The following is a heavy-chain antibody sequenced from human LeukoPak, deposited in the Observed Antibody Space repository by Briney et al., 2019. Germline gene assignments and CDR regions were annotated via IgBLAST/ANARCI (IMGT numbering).Heavy chain of an antibody. CDR1: GFTLNSYT. Sequence: GRSLRLSCAASGFTLNSYTMNWVRQAPGRGLEWVSSISGSSTYIYYADSLKGRFTISRDNAKNSLYLQMNSLRAEDTAVYYCARDSAAAAGTPDYWGQGTLVTVSS. CDR2: ISGSSTYI. V-gene: IGHV3-21*01. D-gene: IGHD6-13*01. CDR3: ARDSAAAAGTPDY. J-gene: IGHJ4*02.